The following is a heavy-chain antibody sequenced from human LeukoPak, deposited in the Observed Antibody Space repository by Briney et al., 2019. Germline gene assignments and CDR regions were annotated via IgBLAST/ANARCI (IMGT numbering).Heavy chain of an antibody. V-gene: IGHV3-23*01. CDR1: GFTFSSYA. CDR2: ISGSGGST. J-gene: IGHJ4*02. D-gene: IGHD5-18*01. Sequence: PGGSLRLSCAASGFTFSSYAMSWVRQAPGKGLEWVSAISGSGGSTYYADSVKGRFTIPRDNSKNTLYLQMNSLRAEDTAVYYCAKDPLRGYSYGSTFDYWGQGTLVTVSS. CDR3: AKDPLRGYSYGSTFDY.